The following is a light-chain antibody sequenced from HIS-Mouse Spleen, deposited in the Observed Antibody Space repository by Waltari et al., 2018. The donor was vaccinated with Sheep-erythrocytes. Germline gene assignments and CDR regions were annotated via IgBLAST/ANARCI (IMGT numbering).Light chain of an antibody. Sequence: SYELTQPPSVSVSPGQTASITCSGDKLGDKYACWYQQKPGQSPVLVIYQVSKRPSGGPERFSGSNSGNTATLTISGTQAMDEADYYCQAWDSSTAVFGGGTKLTVL. CDR1: KLGDKY. V-gene: IGLV3-1*01. CDR3: QAWDSSTAV. CDR2: QVS. J-gene: IGLJ2*01.